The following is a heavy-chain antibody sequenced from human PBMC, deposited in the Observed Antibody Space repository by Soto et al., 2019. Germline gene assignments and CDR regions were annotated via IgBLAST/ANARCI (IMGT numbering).Heavy chain of an antibody. CDR1: GFRFSIYS. CDR2: ISGSSSAK. CDR3: AILTGPTYPFDS. V-gene: IGHV3-48*02. D-gene: IGHD1-20*01. J-gene: IGHJ4*02. Sequence: EVQLVESGGGLVQPGGSLRLSCAASGFRFSIYSMNWVRQSPGKGLEWVSYISGSSSAKNYADSVKGRFTVSRDNARNSLYLQLNSLRDEDTAVYFCAILTGPTYPFDSWGQGTLVTVSS.